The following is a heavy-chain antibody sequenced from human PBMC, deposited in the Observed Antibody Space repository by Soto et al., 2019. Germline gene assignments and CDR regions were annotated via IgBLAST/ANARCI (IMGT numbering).Heavy chain of an antibody. V-gene: IGHV4-59*08. CDR3: LRGYCSSTSCYYFDY. CDR1: GGSISSSY. D-gene: IGHD2-2*01. J-gene: IGHJ4*02. CDR2: IYYSGST. Sequence: PSETLSLTCTASGGSISSSYRTWIRQPPGKGLEWIGYIYYSGSTNYNPSLKSRVTISVDTSKNQFSLKLSSVTAADTAVYYCLRGYCSSTSCYYFDYWGQGTLVTVSS.